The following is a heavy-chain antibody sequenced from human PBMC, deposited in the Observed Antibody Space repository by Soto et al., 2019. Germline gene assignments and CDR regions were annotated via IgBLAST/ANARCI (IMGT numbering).Heavy chain of an antibody. Sequence: QMQLQESGPELVKPSQTLSLICTVSGYSMTSGGYYWSWIRHLPGKGLEWIGYIYYSGGTQFNPSLKSRASMSVDTSKNQFSLRLSSVTAADTAVYYCATLLGSHQHYYFGIDVWGQGTTVTVSS. CDR2: IYYSGGT. CDR1: GYSMTSGGYY. CDR3: ATLLGSHQHYYFGIDV. D-gene: IGHD2-2*01. V-gene: IGHV4-31*03. J-gene: IGHJ6*02.